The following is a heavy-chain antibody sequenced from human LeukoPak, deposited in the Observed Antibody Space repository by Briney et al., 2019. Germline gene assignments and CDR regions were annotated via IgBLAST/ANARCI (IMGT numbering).Heavy chain of an antibody. CDR3: SKHPFVRGQWHFPL. J-gene: IGHJ2*01. CDR2: ISARGGTP. V-gene: IGHV3-23*01. Sequence: GCSLSASCAASGFRFSSYAMSCVRQAAGRGLEWVSTISARGGTPHYAHSVKGRFTISRDNSKNTLYLQMNSLRADGHAVSHCSKHPFVRGQWHFPLWGRGTLVTVPS. CDR1: GFRFSSYA.